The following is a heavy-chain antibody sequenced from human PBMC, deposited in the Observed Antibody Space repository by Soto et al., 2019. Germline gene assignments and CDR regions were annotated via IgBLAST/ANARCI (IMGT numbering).Heavy chain of an antibody. J-gene: IGHJ4*02. CDR1: GYAFTTYG. CDR3: ARGRYGDY. D-gene: IGHD1-1*01. V-gene: IGHV1-18*01. CDR2: ISAHNGNT. Sequence: QVHLVQSGAEVKKPGASVKVSCKGSGYAFTTYGITWVRQAPGQGLEWMGWISAHNGNTNYAQKLQGRVTVTIDTSTSTAYMELRSLRSADTAVYYCARGRYGDYWGKGALVTVSS.